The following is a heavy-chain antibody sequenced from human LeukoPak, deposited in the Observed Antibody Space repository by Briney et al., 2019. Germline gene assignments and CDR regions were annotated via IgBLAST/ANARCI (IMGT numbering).Heavy chain of an antibody. V-gene: IGHV3-21*01. J-gene: IGHJ3*02. CDR1: GFTFSSYS. CDR3: ARDPTTMIVGGAFDI. D-gene: IGHD3-22*01. Sequence: GGSLRLSCAASGFTFSSYSMNWVRQAPGKGLEWVSSISSSSSYIYYADSVKGRFTISRDNAKNSLYLQMNSLRAEDTAVYYCARDPTTMIVGGAFDIWGQGTMVTVSS. CDR2: ISSSSSYI.